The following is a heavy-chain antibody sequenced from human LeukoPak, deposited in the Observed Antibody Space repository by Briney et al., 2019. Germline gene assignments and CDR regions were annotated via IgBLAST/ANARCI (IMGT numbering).Heavy chain of an antibody. D-gene: IGHD2-2*02. CDR1: GGSFSGYY. J-gene: IGHJ4*02. V-gene: IGHV4-34*01. CDR3: ARHIHAYFDS. CDR2: INHSGST. Sequence: SETLSLTCAVYGGSFSGYYWSWIRQPPGKGLEWIGEINHSGSTNYNPSLKSRVTISVDTSKNQFSLKLSSLTAADTAVYYCARHIHAYFDSWGQGTLVTVSS.